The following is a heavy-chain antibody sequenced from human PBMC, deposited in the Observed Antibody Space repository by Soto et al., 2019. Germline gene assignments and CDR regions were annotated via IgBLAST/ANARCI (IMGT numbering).Heavy chain of an antibody. D-gene: IGHD4-17*01. J-gene: IGHJ6*02. Sequence: SETLSLTCTVSGGSISSSSYYWGWIRQPPGKGLEWIGTIYYSGSTYYNPSLKSRVTISVDTSKNQFSLKLSSVTATDTAVYYCARHGNTVTTGYYYGMDVWGQGTTVTVYS. CDR2: IYYSGST. CDR1: GGSISSSSYY. CDR3: ARHGNTVTTGYYYGMDV. V-gene: IGHV4-39*01.